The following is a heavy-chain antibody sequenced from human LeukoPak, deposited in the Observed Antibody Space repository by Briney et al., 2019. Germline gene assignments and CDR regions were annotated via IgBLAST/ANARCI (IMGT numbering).Heavy chain of an antibody. CDR1: GYTFTSYG. J-gene: IGHJ6*02. CDR3: ARMMLGYCSSTSCHGTYGMDV. CDR2: ISAYNGNT. V-gene: IGHV1-18*01. D-gene: IGHD2-2*01. Sequence: ASVKVSCKASGYTFTSYGISWVRQAPGQGLEWMGWISAYNGNTNYAQKLQGRVTMTTDTSTSTAYMELRSLRSDDTAVYYCARMMLGYCSSTSCHGTYGMDVWGQGTTVTVSS.